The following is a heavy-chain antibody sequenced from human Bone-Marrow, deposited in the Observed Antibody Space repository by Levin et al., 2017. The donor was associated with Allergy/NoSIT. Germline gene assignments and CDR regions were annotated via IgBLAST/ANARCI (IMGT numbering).Heavy chain of an antibody. CDR2: IYHTGSA. CDR3: AGQRAAVGAFDY. D-gene: IGHD6-13*01. J-gene: IGHJ4*02. Sequence: SETLSLTCEVSDYSITSGYNWGWIRQPPGKGLEWIGNIYHTGSAYYNPSLKSRVTLLVDRSNNRFSLKMNSVTASDTAVYYCAGQRAAVGAFDYWGPGTLV. CDR1: DYSITSGYN. V-gene: IGHV4-38-2*01.